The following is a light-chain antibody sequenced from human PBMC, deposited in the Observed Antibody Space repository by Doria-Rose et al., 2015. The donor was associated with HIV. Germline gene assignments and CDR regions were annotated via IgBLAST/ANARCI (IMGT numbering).Light chain of an antibody. CDR1: SSDVGGFGY. CDR2: DVS. Sequence: ALIQPASVSGSPGQSITISCTGTSSDVGGFGYVSWYQQHPGKAPKLMIYDVSNRLSGVSNRFSGSKSGDTASLIISGLQAEDEADYYCNSYTTSSTHNYVFGTGTKVTVL. J-gene: IGLJ1*01. V-gene: IGLV2-14*03. CDR3: NSYTTSSTHNYV.